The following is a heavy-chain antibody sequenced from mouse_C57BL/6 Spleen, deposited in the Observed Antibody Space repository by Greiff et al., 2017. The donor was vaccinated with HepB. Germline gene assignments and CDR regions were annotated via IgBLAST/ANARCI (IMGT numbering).Heavy chain of an antibody. Sequence: EVQLQQSGPELVKPGASVKMSCKASGYTFTDYNMHWVKQSHGKSLEWIGYINPNNGGTSYNQKFKGKATLTVNKSSSTAYMELRSLTSEDSAVYYCARCYDYDGDLDYWGQGTTLTVSS. D-gene: IGHD2-4*01. CDR3: ARCYDYDGDLDY. CDR1: GYTFTDYN. CDR2: INPNNGGT. V-gene: IGHV1-22*01. J-gene: IGHJ2*01.